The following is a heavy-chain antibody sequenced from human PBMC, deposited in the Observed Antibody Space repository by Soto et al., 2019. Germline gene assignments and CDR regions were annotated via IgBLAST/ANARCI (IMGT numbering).Heavy chain of an antibody. CDR2: INHGGST. CDR3: ARTDIVTTNGFDP. V-gene: IGHV4-34*01. Sequence: QVHLQQWGAGLLKPSETLSLTCAVYGESFIGYYWTWIRQSPGKGLEWIGEINHGGSTNYNPSLKSRVTISIDTSKNQFSPKLTSVTAAVTSVYYCARTDIVTTNGFDPWGQGTLATVSS. J-gene: IGHJ5*02. D-gene: IGHD5-12*01. CDR1: GESFIGYY.